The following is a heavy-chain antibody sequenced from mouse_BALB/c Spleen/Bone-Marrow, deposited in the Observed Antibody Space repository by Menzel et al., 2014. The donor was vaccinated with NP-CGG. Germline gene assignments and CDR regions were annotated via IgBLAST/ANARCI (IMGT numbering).Heavy chain of an antibody. CDR3: ARRTLAMDY. V-gene: IGHV1-52*01. Sequence: VQLPQSGPALVRPGSSLKMSCKASDYTFTTYWMHWVKQRPGQGLEWIGMIDPSTSETRLNQKFKDKATLIVDKSSNTAYMQLSSLTSEDSAVYYCARRTLAMDYWGQGTSVTVSS. CDR1: DYTFTTYW. CDR2: IDPSTSET. J-gene: IGHJ4*01.